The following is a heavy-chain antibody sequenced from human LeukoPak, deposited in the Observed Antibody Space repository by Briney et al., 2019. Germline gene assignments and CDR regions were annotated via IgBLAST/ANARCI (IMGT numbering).Heavy chain of an antibody. CDR3: ARDDWNAVYYYYYGMDV. V-gene: IGHV3-7*03. D-gene: IGHD1-1*01. CDR1: GFTFSSYW. J-gene: IGHJ6*04. Sequence: GGSLRLSCAASGFTFSSYWMSWVRQAPGKGLEWVANIKQDGSEKCYVGSVKGRFTISRDNAKNSLYLQMNSLRAEDTAVYYCARDDWNAVYYYYYGMDVWGKGTTVTVSS. CDR2: IKQDGSEK.